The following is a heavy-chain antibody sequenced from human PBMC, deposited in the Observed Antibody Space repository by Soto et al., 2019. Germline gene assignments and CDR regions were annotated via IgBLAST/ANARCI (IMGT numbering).Heavy chain of an antibody. CDR1: GASISGFY. J-gene: IGHJ5*02. CDR3: VRDGTKTLRDWFDP. Sequence: SETLSLTCTVSGASISGFYWSWIRKSAGKGLEWIGRIYATGTTDYNPSLKSRVMMSVDTSKKQFSLKLRSVTAADTAVYYCVRDGTKTLRDWFDPWGQGMSVTVSS. CDR2: IYATGTT. D-gene: IGHD1-1*01. V-gene: IGHV4-4*07.